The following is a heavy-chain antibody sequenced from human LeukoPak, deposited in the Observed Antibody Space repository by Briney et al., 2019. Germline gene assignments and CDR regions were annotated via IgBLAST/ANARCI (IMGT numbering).Heavy chain of an antibody. CDR3: ARDLTVGATGH. Sequence: GGSLRLSCAASGFTFSSYAMHWVRQAPGKGLEWVAVISYDGNNKYYADSVKGRFTISRDNSKNTLYLQMNSLRAEDTAVYYCARDLTVGATGHWGQGTLVTDSS. D-gene: IGHD1-26*01. CDR1: GFTFSSYA. V-gene: IGHV3-30-3*01. J-gene: IGHJ4*02. CDR2: ISYDGNNK.